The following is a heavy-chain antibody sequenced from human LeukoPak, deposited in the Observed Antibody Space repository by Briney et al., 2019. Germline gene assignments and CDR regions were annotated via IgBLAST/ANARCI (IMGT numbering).Heavy chain of an antibody. CDR3: ARVAGDGYNPSYWYFDL. J-gene: IGHJ2*01. D-gene: IGHD5-24*01. CDR1: GYTFTSYA. CDR2: INTNTGNP. Sequence: PGASVKVSCKASGYTFTSYAMNWARQAPGQGLEWMGWINTNTGNPTYAQGFTGRFVFSLDTSVSTAYLQISSLKAEDTAVYYCARVAGDGYNPSYWYFDLWGRGTLVTVSS. V-gene: IGHV7-4-1*02.